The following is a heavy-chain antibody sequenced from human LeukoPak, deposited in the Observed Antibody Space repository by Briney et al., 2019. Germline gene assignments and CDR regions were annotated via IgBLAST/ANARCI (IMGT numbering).Heavy chain of an antibody. CDR3: AKDDGGSYYIYYYYMDV. Sequence: PGGSLRLSCAASGFTFNTYAMSWVRQAPGKGLEWVSAISDSGGSAYYADSVKGRFTISRDNSKNTLYLQMNSLRAEDTAVYYCAKDDGGSYYIYYYYMDVWGKGTTVTISS. J-gene: IGHJ6*03. CDR1: GFTFNTYA. D-gene: IGHD1-26*01. V-gene: IGHV3-23*01. CDR2: ISDSGGSA.